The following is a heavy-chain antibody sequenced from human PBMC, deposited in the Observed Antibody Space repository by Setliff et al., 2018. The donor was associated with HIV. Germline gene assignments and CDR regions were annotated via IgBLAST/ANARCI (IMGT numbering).Heavy chain of an antibody. J-gene: IGHJ6*02. CDR3: ARDNLYYNLYDGSPVYGMDV. Sequence: PGGSLRLSCAASGFTFTDYWMHWVRQVPGQGLVWVSRINVDGSSISYADSVKGRFTISRDNAKNTLFLQMNGLRVEDTGVYYCARDNLYYNLYDGSPVYGMDVWGQGTTVTVSS. CDR2: INVDGSSI. CDR1: GFTFTDYW. D-gene: IGHD3-3*01. V-gene: IGHV3-74*01.